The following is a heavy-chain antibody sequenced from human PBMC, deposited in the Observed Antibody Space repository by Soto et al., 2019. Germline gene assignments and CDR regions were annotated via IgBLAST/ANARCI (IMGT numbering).Heavy chain of an antibody. CDR2: IYSGGST. V-gene: IGHV3-53*01. CDR3: ARDSTRFFGPYYYYYGMDV. D-gene: IGHD3-3*01. J-gene: IGHJ6*02. CDR1: GFTVSSNY. Sequence: GGSLRLSCAASGFTVSSNYMSWVRQAPGKGLEWVSVIYSGGSTYYADSVKGRFTISRDNSKNTLYLQMNSLRAEDTAVYYCARDSTRFFGPYYYYYGMDVWGQGTTVTVSS.